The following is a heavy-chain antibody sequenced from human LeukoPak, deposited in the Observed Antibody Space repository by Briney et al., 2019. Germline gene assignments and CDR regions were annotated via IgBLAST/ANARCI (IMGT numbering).Heavy chain of an antibody. V-gene: IGHV1-2*02. Sequence: GASLKFSCKASGYTFTGSFIHWVRQAPGQGLEWMGWINPNSGGTNYAQKFRGRVTMTRDTSNSTAYMDLSRLRSDDTAVYYCARDDDFVDYWGQGSLVTVSS. CDR2: INPNSGGT. CDR3: ARDDDFVDY. CDR1: GYTFTGSF. J-gene: IGHJ4*02. D-gene: IGHD1-1*01.